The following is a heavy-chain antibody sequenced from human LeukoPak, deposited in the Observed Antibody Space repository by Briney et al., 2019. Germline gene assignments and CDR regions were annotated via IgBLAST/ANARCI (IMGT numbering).Heavy chain of an antibody. D-gene: IGHD4-17*01. V-gene: IGHV3-9*01. CDR3: AKDRGDGPQGGMDV. Sequence: GTSLRLSCAASGFTFDDSAMHWVRQIPGKGLEWVSGISWNGGDIVYADSVKGRFTISRDNAKNSLYLQMNSLRAEDTALYYCAKDRGDGPQGGMDVWGQGTTVTVSS. CDR1: GFTFDDSA. J-gene: IGHJ6*02. CDR2: ISWNGGDI.